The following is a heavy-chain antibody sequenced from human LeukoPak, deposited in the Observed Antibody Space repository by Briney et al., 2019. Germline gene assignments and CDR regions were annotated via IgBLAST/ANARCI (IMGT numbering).Heavy chain of an antibody. CDR1: GFTFSSYD. J-gene: IGHJ4*02. D-gene: IGHD5-18*01. CDR3: ARGGGPYSYGLFYFDY. Sequence: GGSLRLSCAASGFTFSSYDMHWVRQATGKGLEWVSAIGTTGDTYYPGSGKGRFTISRENAKNSLYLQMNSLRAGDTAVYYCARGGGPYSYGLFYFDYWAREPWSPSPQ. V-gene: IGHV3-13*01. CDR2: IGTTGDT.